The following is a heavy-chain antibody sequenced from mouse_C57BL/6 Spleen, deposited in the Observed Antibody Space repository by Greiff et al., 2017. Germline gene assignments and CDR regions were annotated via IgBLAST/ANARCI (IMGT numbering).Heavy chain of an antibody. CDR1: GFNIKDYY. CDR2: IDPEDGDT. J-gene: IGHJ2*01. Sequence: EVKLMESGAELVRPGASVKLSCTASGFNIKDYYMHWVKQRPEQGLEWIGRIDPEDGDTEYAPKFQGKATMTADTSSNTAYLQLSSLTSEDTAVYYCTTAVVASDYFDYWGQGTTLTVSS. CDR3: TTAVVASDYFDY. D-gene: IGHD1-1*01. V-gene: IGHV14-1*01.